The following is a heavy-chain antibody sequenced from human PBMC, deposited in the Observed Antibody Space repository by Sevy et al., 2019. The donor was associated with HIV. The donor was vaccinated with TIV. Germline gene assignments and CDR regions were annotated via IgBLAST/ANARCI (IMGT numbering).Heavy chain of an antibody. CDR2: FYXAXXT. Sequence: GGSLRLSCAGSGLSVXDNYMNWVRQAPGKGLELVSVFYXAXXTYYADSVKGRFTISRENSKNTLYLHMRNLRPEETXVYYCARDRYYDASGYYYYYYGXDVWGQGTTVTVSS. CDR1: GLSVXDNY. D-gene: IGHD3-22*01. J-gene: IGHJ6*02. V-gene: IGHV3-66*01. CDR3: ARDRYYDASGYYYYYYGXDV.